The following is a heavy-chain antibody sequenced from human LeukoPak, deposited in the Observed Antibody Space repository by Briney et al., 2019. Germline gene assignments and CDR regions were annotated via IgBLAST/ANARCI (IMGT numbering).Heavy chain of an antibody. D-gene: IGHD3-22*01. CDR2: INHSGST. V-gene: IGHV4-34*01. J-gene: IGHJ4*02. CDR1: GGSISSYY. Sequence: SETLSLTCTVSGGSISSYYWSWIRQPPGKGLEWIGEINHSGSTNYNPSLKSRVTISVDTSKNQFSLKLSSVTAADTAVYYCARHWDYYDSSGYGYWGQGTLVTVSS. CDR3: ARHWDYYDSSGYGY.